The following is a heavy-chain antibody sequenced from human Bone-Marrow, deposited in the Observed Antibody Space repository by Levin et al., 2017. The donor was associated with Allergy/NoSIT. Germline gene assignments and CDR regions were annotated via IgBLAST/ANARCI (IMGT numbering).Heavy chain of an antibody. CDR2: INPNSGGT. CDR3: ARDLRGLRLRDY. CDR1: GYTFTGFY. D-gene: IGHD5-12*01. J-gene: IGHJ4*02. Sequence: PGGSLRLSCKASGYTFTGFYMNWVRQVPGQGLEWLGRINPNSGGTDYAQKFQDRVAMTRDTSISTAYMELSSLRSDDTAVYYCARDLRGLRLRDYWGQGTLVTVSS. V-gene: IGHV1-2*06.